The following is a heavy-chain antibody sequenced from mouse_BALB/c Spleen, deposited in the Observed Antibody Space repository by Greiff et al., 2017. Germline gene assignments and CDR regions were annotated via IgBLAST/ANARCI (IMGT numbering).Heavy chain of an antibody. Sequence: EVKLVESGPGLVKPSQSLSLTCTVTGYSITSDYAWNWIRQFPGNKLEWMGYISYSGSTSYNPSLKSRISITRDTSKNQFFLQLNSVTTEDTATYYCARSIVDGYPYYYAMDYWGQGTSVTVSS. D-gene: IGHD2-3*01. J-gene: IGHJ4*01. CDR3: ARSIVDGYPYYYAMDY. CDR2: ISYSGST. V-gene: IGHV3-2*02. CDR1: GYSITSDYA.